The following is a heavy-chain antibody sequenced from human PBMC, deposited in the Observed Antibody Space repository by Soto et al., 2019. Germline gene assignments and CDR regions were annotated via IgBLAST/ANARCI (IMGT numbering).Heavy chain of an antibody. CDR1: GFTFDGNA. CDR2: INWKSDI. V-gene: IGHV3-9*01. CDR3: AISQDRGGRTTFIY. J-gene: IGHJ4*02. D-gene: IGHD3-16*01. Sequence: PGGYLRLSCAVSGFTFDGNAMHWVRQAPEKGLEWVSGINWKSDIGYADSVKGRFTISRDNAENSLYLQMNSLRAEVTALYYCAISQDRGGRTTFIYWGQGTQVTVSS.